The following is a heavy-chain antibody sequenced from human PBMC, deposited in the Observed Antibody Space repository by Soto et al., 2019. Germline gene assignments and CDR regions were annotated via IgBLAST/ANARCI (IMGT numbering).Heavy chain of an antibody. V-gene: IGHV3-48*02. Sequence: DVLLVESGGGLVQPGGSLRLSCAASGFTFSSYSMNWVRQAPGKGLEWVSYIRSSGSPIYYADSVKGRFTISRDNYKNSLYLQMHSLRDEDTAVYYCARDPHSLDSWGQGTLVTVSS. D-gene: IGHD2-21*01. CDR3: ARDPHSLDS. J-gene: IGHJ4*02. CDR2: IRSSGSPI. CDR1: GFTFSSYS.